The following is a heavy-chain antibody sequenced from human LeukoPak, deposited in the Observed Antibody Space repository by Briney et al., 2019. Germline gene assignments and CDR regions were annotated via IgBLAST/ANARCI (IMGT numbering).Heavy chain of an antibody. V-gene: IGHV4-59*01. CDR2: IYYSGST. CDR1: GGSISSYY. D-gene: IGHD1-26*01. Sequence: PSETLSLTCTVSGGSISSYYWSWIRQPPGKGLEWIGYIYYSGSTNYNPSLKSRVTISVDTSKNQFSLKLSSVTAADTAVYYCAGGGSYPPYYFDYGGQGTLVTVSS. J-gene: IGHJ4*02. CDR3: AGGGSYPPYYFDY.